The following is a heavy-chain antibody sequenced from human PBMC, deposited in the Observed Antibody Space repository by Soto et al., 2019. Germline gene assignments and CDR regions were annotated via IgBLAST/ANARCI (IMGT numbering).Heavy chain of an antibody. Sequence: PSQTLSLTCAISGDSVSSNSAAWNWIRPSPSRGLEWLGRTYYRSKWYNDYAVSVKSRITINPDTSKNQFSLQLNSVTPEDTAVYYCARAFGGLRFLEWLSHYYYGMDVRGQGTTVTVSS. J-gene: IGHJ6*02. CDR3: ARAFGGLRFLEWLSHYYYGMDV. CDR1: GDSVSSNSAA. V-gene: IGHV6-1*01. CDR2: TYYRSKWYN. D-gene: IGHD3-3*01.